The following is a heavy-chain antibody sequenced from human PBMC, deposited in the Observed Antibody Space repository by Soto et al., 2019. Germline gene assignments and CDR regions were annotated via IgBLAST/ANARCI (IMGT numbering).Heavy chain of an antibody. CDR1: GYTFTSYG. D-gene: IGHD3-3*01. J-gene: IGHJ3*02. CDR2: ISAYNGNT. CDR3: ATSYYDFWSGPEPDAFDI. V-gene: IGHV1-18*01. Sequence: VASVKVSCKASGYTFTSYGISWVRQAPGQGLEWMGWISAYNGNTNYAQKLQGRVTMTTDTSTSTAYMELRSLRSDDTAVYYCATSYYDFWSGPEPDAFDIWGQGTMVTVSS.